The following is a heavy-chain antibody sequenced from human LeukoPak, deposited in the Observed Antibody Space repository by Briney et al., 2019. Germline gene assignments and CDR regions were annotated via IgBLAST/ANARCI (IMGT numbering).Heavy chain of an antibody. CDR1: GFTLGSYF. D-gene: IGHD4-23*01. CDR3: ARVKVSGGFDI. CDR2: ISSSGGNT. V-gene: IGHV3-64*01. J-gene: IGHJ3*02. Sequence: AGGSLRLSCAASGFTLGSYFMHWVRQAPGKELEYVSAISSSGGNTYYAISVKGRFTISRDNSKNTLYLQMGSLRAEDMAVYYCARVKVSGGFDIWGQGTMVTVSS.